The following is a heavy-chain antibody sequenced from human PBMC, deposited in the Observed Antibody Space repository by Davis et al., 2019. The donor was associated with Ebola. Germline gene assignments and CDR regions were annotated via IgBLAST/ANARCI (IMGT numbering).Heavy chain of an antibody. Sequence: PSETLSLTCTVSGGSISSYYWSWIRQPPGKGLEWIGYIYYSGSTNYNPSLKSRVTISVDTSKNQFSLKLSSVTAADTAVYYCARAGAFWSGINEYGMDVWGQGTTVTVSS. CDR3: ARAGAFWSGINEYGMDV. D-gene: IGHD3-3*01. V-gene: IGHV4-59*01. J-gene: IGHJ6*02. CDR2: IYYSGST. CDR1: GGSISSYY.